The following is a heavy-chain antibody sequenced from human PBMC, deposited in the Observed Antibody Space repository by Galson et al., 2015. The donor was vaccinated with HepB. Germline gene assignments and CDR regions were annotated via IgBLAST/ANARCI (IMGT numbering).Heavy chain of an antibody. J-gene: IGHJ6*02. CDR3: ARGGNWNYDYYYGMDV. V-gene: IGHV3-53*01. D-gene: IGHD1-1*01. CDR2: IYSDGST. Sequence: SLRLSCAASGFSVGSNYMTWVRQAPGKGLEWVSVIYSDGSTYYADSVKGQFTISRDNSKNTVYLQMNSLRAEDTAVYYCARGGNWNYDYYYGMDVWGQGTTVTVSS. CDR1: GFSVGSNY.